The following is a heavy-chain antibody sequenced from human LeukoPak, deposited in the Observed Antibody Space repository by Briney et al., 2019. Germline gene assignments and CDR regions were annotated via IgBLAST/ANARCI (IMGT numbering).Heavy chain of an antibody. D-gene: IGHD3-16*01. V-gene: IGHV3-53*01. CDR3: ARGVGPLAANTLAY. CDR2: LYSDGNT. CDR1: GFTVITND. J-gene: IGHJ4*02. Sequence: GGSLRLSCAASGFTVITNDMTWVRQAPGKGLEWVSVLYSDGNTKYADSVQGRFTISRGKSKNTLYLEMNSLSPDDTAVYYCARGVGPLAANTLAYWGQGTLVTVSS.